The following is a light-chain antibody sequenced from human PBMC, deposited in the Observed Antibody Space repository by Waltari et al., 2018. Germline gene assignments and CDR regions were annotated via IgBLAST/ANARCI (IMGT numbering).Light chain of an antibody. CDR3: SSYTASRHYV. CDR2: DVS. Sequence: QSALTQPGSVSGSPGQSITISCTGTSSDVGGYNYVSWYQQYPGKAPKLVIYDVSTRPSGASDRFSGSKSGNTASLIISGLQAEDEADYYCSSYTASRHYVFGTGTKVTVL. CDR1: SSDVGGYNY. J-gene: IGLJ1*01. V-gene: IGLV2-14*03.